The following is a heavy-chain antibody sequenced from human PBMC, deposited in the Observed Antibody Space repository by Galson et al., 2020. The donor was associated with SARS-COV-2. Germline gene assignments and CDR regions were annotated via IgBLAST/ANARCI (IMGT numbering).Heavy chain of an antibody. CDR1: GDSIRTTSYY. Sequence: SETLSLTCAVSGDSIRTTSYYWGWIRQSPGKGLEWIGIISYSGSTYYSPSLKSRVTISVDTSKNQFSLNLDSVTAADTAVYYCARDLDYWGQGIVVTVSS. J-gene: IGHJ4*02. CDR2: ISYSGST. CDR3: ARDLDY. V-gene: IGHV4-39*07.